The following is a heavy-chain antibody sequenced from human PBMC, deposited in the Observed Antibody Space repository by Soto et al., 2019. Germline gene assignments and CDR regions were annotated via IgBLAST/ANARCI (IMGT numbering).Heavy chain of an antibody. CDR3: ATWLLREHGFDV. D-gene: IGHD6-19*01. J-gene: IGHJ3*01. CDR2: LYISEGT. V-gene: IGHV3-53*01. Sequence: GGSLRLSCAASGFTINGKKYISWVRQAPGKGLEWVSALYISEGTYYADSVKGRFIVSVDNSRTTVYLQMNSLRPEDTAVYHCATWLLREHGFDVWGPGTMVTVSS. CDR1: GFTINGKKY.